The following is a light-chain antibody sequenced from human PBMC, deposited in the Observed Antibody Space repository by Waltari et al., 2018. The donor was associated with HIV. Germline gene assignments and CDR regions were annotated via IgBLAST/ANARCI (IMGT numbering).Light chain of an antibody. CDR1: KLGDKY. V-gene: IGLV3-1*01. Sequence: ELTQPPSVSVSPGQTASITCSGDKLGDKYAAWYQQKPGQSPLLVMYQDDRRPSGVPERYSGSNFGNTATLTITGTQSMDEADYYCQASGSNVVLFGGGTKLSVL. CDR3: QASGSNVVL. CDR2: QDD. J-gene: IGLJ3*02.